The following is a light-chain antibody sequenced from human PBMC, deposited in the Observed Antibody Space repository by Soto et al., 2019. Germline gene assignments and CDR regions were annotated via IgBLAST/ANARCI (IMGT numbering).Light chain of an antibody. CDR2: GAS. J-gene: IGKJ4*01. CDR3: QQYNNWPPLT. CDR1: QCVSSN. V-gene: IGKV3D-15*01. Sequence: EIVMTQSPATLSVSPGERATISCRASQCVSSNLAWYQQKPGQAPRLLIYGASTRATGIPARFSGSGSGTEFTLTISSLQSEDFAFYYCQQYNNWPPLTFGGGTKVEIK.